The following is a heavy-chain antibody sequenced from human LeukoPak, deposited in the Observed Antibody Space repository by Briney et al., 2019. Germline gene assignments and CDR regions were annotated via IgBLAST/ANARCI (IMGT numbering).Heavy chain of an antibody. CDR2: INWNGGST. J-gene: IGHJ3*02. CDR3: AREADDSSGYDAFDI. CDR1: GFTFDDYG. V-gene: IGHV3-20*04. D-gene: IGHD3-22*01. Sequence: GGSLRLSCAASGFTFDDYGVSWVRQAPGKGLEWVSGINWNGGSTGYADSVKGRFTIPRDNAKNSLYLQMNSLRAEDTALYYCAREADDSSGYDAFDIWGQGTMVTVSS.